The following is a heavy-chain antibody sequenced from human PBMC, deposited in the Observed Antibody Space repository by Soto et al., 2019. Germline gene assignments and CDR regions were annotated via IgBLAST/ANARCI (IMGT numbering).Heavy chain of an antibody. CDR2: IHPADSDT. CDR1: GYSFTIYW. D-gene: IGHD2-15*01. J-gene: IGHJ4*02. CDR3: ARSRTYGGNSFDY. Sequence: GESLKISCSTSGYSFTIYWIGWVRQMPGKGLEWMGIIHPADSDTRYSPSFQGQVTISADKSISTAYLQWSSLKASDTAIYYCARSRTYGGNSFDYWGQGTLVTVSS. V-gene: IGHV5-51*01.